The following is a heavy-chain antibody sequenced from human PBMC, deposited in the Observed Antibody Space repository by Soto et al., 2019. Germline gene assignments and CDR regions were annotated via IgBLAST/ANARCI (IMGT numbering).Heavy chain of an antibody. J-gene: IGHJ6*02. D-gene: IGHD2-2*01. CDR2: ISAYNGNT. CDR1: FYTFSNTG. CDR3: ARDGHGSYCSSTSCSYYYYYGMDV. Sequence: GASGKVSWEESFYTFSNTGIRWGRQAPGQGLEWMGWISAYNGNTNYAQKLQGRVTMTTDTSTSTAYMELRSLRSDDTAVYYCARDGHGSYCSSTSCSYYYYYGMDVWG. V-gene: IGHV1-18*04.